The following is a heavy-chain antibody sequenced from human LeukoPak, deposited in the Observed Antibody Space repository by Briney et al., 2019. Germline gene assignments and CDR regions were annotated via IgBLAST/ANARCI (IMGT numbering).Heavy chain of an antibody. CDR3: AKRSSSSNYYYYYMDV. V-gene: IGHV3-23*01. CDR1: GFTLCSKS. Sequence: GGSLRLFCTVSGFTLCSKSMSWVRPAPGEGLEWVSAICGSGGSTYYADSVKGRFTISRDNAKNTLYLEMNSLRAEDTAVYYCAKRSSSSNYYYYYMDVWGKGTTVTVS. J-gene: IGHJ6*03. CDR2: ICGSGGST. D-gene: IGHD6-6*01.